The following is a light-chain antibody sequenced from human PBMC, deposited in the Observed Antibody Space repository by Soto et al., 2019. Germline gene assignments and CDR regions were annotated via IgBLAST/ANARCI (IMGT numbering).Light chain of an antibody. CDR3: QQRANWPIT. CDR2: DAS. CDR1: QSIRNY. V-gene: IGKV3-11*01. Sequence: DIVLTQSPATLSLSPGERATLSCRASQSIRNYLAWYQQRPGQAPRLLFYDASNRATGIPARFSGSGSGTDFALTISSLEPEDFAVYYCQQRANWPITFGQGTRLEIK. J-gene: IGKJ5*01.